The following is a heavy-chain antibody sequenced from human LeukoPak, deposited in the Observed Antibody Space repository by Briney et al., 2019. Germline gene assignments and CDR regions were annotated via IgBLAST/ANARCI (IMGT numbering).Heavy chain of an antibody. V-gene: IGHV3-7*01. CDR1: GFTFSSYW. CDR3: ARVRSGTYYAFDY. Sequence: GESLRLSCAASGFTFSSYWMDWVRQAPGKGLEWVANINEDGSEKYYVDSVEGRFTISRDNAKNSLYLQMNSLRAEDTAVYYCARVRSGTYYAFDYWGQGALVTVSS. J-gene: IGHJ4*02. CDR2: INEDGSEK. D-gene: IGHD1-26*01.